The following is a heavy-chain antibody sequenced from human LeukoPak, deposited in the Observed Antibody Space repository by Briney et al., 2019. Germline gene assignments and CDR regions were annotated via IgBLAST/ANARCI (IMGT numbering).Heavy chain of an antibody. J-gene: IGHJ4*02. V-gene: IGHV4-59*01. D-gene: IGHD5-18*01. CDR1: GGSISNYY. Sequence: SETLSLTCTVSGGSISNYYWSWIRLAPGKGLEWIGFIYYTGSTNYSPSLKTRVTISLDTSKNQFSLKVTSVTAADTAAYYCARSGYSFGTGYFFDYWGQGNLVTVSS. CDR2: IYYTGST. CDR3: ARSGYSFGTGYFFDY.